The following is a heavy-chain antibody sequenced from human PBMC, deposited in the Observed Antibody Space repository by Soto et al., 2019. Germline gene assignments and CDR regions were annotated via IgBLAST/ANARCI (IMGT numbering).Heavy chain of an antibody. V-gene: IGHV3-23*01. CDR3: AKAKEAMATITEEYFDY. CDR2: ISGSGGST. CDR1: GFTFSSYA. Sequence: GGSLRLSCAASGFTFSSYAMSWVRQAPGKGLEWVSAISGSGGSTYYADSVKGRFTISRDNSKNTLYLQMNSLRAEDTAVYYCAKAKEAMATITEEYFDYWGQGTLVTVSS. D-gene: IGHD5-12*01. J-gene: IGHJ4*02.